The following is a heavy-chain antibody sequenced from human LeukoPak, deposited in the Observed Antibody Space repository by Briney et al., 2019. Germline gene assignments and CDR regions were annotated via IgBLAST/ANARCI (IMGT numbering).Heavy chain of an antibody. D-gene: IGHD1-26*01. J-gene: IGHJ3*02. CDR1: GFTFSSYS. V-gene: IGHV3-21*01. CDR2: ISSSSSYI. Sequence: GGSLRLSCAASGFTFSSYSMNWVRRAPGKGLEWVSSISSSSSYIYYADSVKGRFTISRDNAKNSLYLQMNSLGAEDTAVYYCARDMSLGATAFDIWGQGTMVTVSS. CDR3: ARDMSLGATAFDI.